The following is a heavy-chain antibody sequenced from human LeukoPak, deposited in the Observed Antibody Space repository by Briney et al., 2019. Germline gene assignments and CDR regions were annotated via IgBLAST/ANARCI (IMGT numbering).Heavy chain of an antibody. CDR2: ISSGGSTI. CDR3: ARDAGYSYGQYDY. Sequence: GGSLSLSCAASGFTFSSYEMNWVRQAPGKGLEWVSYISSGGSTIYYADSVKGRFTISRDNAKNSLYLQMNSLRAEDTAVYYCARDAGYSYGQYDYWGQGTLVTVSS. V-gene: IGHV3-48*03. D-gene: IGHD5-18*01. CDR1: GFTFSSYE. J-gene: IGHJ4*02.